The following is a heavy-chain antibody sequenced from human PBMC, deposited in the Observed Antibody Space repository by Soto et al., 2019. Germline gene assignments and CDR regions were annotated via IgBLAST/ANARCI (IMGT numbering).Heavy chain of an antibody. J-gene: IGHJ4*02. CDR3: VRSTSGCFDY. CDR1: GFTFSHHW. D-gene: IGHD2-8*01. V-gene: IGHV3-74*01. Sequence: EVQLLQSGGGSVRPGGTLTLSCAASGFTFSHHWMHWVRQVPGRGLLWVSRLNHDANRTAYADSVRGRFTISRDNAKNTLYLHMSSVRAEDSATYYCVRSTSGCFDYWGQGAEVSVSS. CDR2: LNHDANRT.